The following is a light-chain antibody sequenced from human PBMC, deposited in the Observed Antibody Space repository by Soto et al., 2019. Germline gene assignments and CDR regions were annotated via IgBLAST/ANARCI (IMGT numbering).Light chain of an antibody. CDR3: AAWDDSLNGVE. V-gene: IGLV1-44*01. CDR1: SSNIGSST. J-gene: IGLJ2*01. Sequence: QSALTQPPSASGTPGQRVTISCSGSSSNIGSSTVNWYQQLPGTAPKLLIYSNNQRSSGVPDRFSGSKSGTSASLAISGLQSEDEADYYCAAWDDSLNGVEFGGGTQLTVL. CDR2: SNN.